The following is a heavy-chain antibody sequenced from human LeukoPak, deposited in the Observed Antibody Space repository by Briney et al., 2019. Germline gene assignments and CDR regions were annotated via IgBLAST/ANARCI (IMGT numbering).Heavy chain of an antibody. J-gene: IGHJ4*02. CDR2: INPNSGGT. CDR3: ARVQELELGEVDY. Sequence: ASVKVSCKASGYTFTGYYMHWVRQAPGQGLEWMGWINPNSGGTNYAQKFQGRVTMTRDTSISTAYMELSRLRSDDTAAYYCARVQELELGEVDYWGQGTLVTVSS. CDR1: GYTFTGYY. V-gene: IGHV1-2*02. D-gene: IGHD1-7*01.